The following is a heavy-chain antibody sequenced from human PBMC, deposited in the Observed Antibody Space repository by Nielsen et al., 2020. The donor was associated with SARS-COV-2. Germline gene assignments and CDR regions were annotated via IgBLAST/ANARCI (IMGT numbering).Heavy chain of an antibody. CDR1: GFAFSSYG. J-gene: IGHJ6*03. CDR3: ARVAYCGGDCYLYYYYYMDV. D-gene: IGHD2-21*01. CDR2: IWYDGSNK. V-gene: IGHV3-33*01. Sequence: GESLKISCAASGFAFSSYGMHWVRQAPGKGLEWVAVIWYDGSNKYYADSVKGRFTISRDNSKNTLYLQMNSLRAEDTAVYYCARVAYCGGDCYLYYYYYMDVWGKGTTVTVS.